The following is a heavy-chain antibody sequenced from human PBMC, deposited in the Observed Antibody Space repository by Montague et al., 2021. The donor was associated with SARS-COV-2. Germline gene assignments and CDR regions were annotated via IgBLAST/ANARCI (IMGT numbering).Heavy chain of an antibody. D-gene: IGHD6-13*01. V-gene: IGHV3-7*01. Sequence: SLRLSCAASGFTFSSYCMRWVRQAPGKGLEWVANITQDGSEKYYXDSVKGRFTISRDNAKNTLYLQMNSLRAEDTAVYYCARVNVFIAAAGARIGYYYYYVMDVWGQGTTVTVSS. CDR2: ITQDGSEK. CDR3: ARVNVFIAAAGARIGYYYYYVMDV. CDR1: GFTFSSYC. J-gene: IGHJ6*02.